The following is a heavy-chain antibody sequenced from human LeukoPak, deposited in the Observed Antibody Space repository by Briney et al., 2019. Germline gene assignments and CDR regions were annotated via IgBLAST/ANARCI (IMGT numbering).Heavy chain of an antibody. CDR1: GFTFSGSA. V-gene: IGHV3-73*01. D-gene: IGHD4-17*01. J-gene: IGHJ3*02. CDR2: IRSKANSYAT. CDR3: TRPRRTTVTFDAFDI. Sequence: GGSLKLSCAASGFTFSGSAMHWVRQASGKGLEWVGRIRSKANSYATAYAASVKGRFTISRDDSKNTAYLQMNSLKTEDTAVYYCTRPRRTTVTFDAFDIWGQGTMVTVPS.